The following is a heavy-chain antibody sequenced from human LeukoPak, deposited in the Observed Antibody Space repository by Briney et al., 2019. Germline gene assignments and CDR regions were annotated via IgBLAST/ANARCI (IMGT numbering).Heavy chain of an antibody. CDR1: GVSFSGYY. D-gene: IGHD6-13*01. V-gene: IGHV4-34*01. CDR2: INHSGST. Sequence: TSETLSLTCSVYGVSFSGYYWGWIRQPPGKGLEWIGEINHSGSTNYNPSLKRRVTISVDTSKNQFSLKLSSVTAADTAVYYCASSAAGVGAFDIWGQGTMVTVSS. J-gene: IGHJ3*02. CDR3: ASSAAGVGAFDI.